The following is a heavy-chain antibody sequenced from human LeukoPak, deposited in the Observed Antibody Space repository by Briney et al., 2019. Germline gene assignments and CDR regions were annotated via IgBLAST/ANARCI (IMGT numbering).Heavy chain of an antibody. Sequence: GGSLRLSCEASGFSFSSYNMDWVRQTPGKGLEWISSITTSSTYTFYADSVKGRFTISRDNARNSLYLQMNSLRVEDTAVYYCARDSGGCLDYWGQGTLVTVSS. V-gene: IGHV3-21*01. D-gene: IGHD3-10*01. CDR2: ITTSSTYT. J-gene: IGHJ4*02. CDR3: ARDSGGCLDY. CDR1: GFSFSSYN.